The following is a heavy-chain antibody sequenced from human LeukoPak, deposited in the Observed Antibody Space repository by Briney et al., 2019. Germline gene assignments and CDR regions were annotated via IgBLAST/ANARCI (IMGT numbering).Heavy chain of an antibody. D-gene: IGHD6-13*01. CDR3: ASWAGGEHLVPVFDH. J-gene: IGHJ4*02. V-gene: IGHV6-1*01. Sequence: SQTLSLTCAISGDSVSSNSAAWNWIRQSPSRGLEWLGRTYYRSKWYNDYAVSVKSRITINPDTSKNQFSLQLNSVTPEDTAVYYCASWAGGEHLVPVFDHWGQGNLVTVSS. CDR1: GDSVSSNSAA. CDR2: TYYRSKWYN.